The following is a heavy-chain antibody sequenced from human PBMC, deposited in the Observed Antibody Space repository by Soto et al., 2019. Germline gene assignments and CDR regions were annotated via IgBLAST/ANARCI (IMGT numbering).Heavy chain of an antibody. CDR3: GKDGAVSDYTYLDY. CDR1: GFTFDDYS. J-gene: IGHJ4*02. D-gene: IGHD4-17*01. Sequence: GGSLRLSCAASGFTFDDYSMHWVRQAPGKGLEWVSLISWDGRSTCYADSVEGRFTISRDNSKNSLYLQMNSLTTEDTAFYYCGKDGAVSDYTYLDYWGQGALVTVSS. V-gene: IGHV3-43*01. CDR2: ISWDGRST.